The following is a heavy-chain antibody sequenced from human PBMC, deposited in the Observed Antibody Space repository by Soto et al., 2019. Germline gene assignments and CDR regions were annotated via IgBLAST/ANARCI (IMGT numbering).Heavy chain of an antibody. J-gene: IGHJ4*02. CDR2: ISGSGGIT. D-gene: IGHD1-26*01. CDR3: AKGGGDIGSPFDY. Sequence: EVQLLESGGGLVQPGGSLRLSCATSGFTFTNCAMTWVRQAPGKGLEWVSAISGSGGITDYTDSVKGRFTISRDNSRDTLYLQINSLRAEDTAVYYCAKGGGDIGSPFDYWGQGTLVSVSS. CDR1: GFTFTNCA. V-gene: IGHV3-23*01.